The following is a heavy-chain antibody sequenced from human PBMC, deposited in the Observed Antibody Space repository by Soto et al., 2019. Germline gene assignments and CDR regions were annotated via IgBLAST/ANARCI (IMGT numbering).Heavy chain of an antibody. CDR2: MSYSGSS. J-gene: IGHJ5*02. Sequence: SETLSLTCTVSGGSLSTYYWSWIRQPPGKGLEWIVYMSYSGSSNYNPSLKSRVIMSVDTSKNQVSLKLSSVTAADTAIYYCARTRITSAAATFDPWGQGTLVTVSS. CDR3: ARTRITSAAATFDP. CDR1: GGSLSTYY. V-gene: IGHV4-59*01. D-gene: IGHD6-25*01.